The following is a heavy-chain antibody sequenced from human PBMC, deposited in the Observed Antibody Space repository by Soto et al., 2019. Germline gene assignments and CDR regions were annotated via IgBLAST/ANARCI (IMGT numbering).Heavy chain of an antibody. CDR2: IYWDDDE. V-gene: IGHV2-5*02. D-gene: IGHD3-10*01. CDR1: GFSLNTDGEG. Sequence: QITLKESGPTQVKPTQTLTLTCSFSGFSLNTDGEGVGWVRQPPGEALEWLALIYWDDDERYSHSLKTRLTITKDPSKNQVVLIMTNMDPVDTATYYCAHSRNLITDDAQVGDFDYWGQGTLVTVSS. J-gene: IGHJ4*02. CDR3: AHSRNLITDDAQVGDFDY.